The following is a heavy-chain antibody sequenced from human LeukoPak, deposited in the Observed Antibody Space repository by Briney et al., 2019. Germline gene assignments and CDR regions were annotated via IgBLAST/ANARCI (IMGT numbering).Heavy chain of an antibody. J-gene: IGHJ4*02. V-gene: IGHV6-1*01. Sequence: SQTLSLTCDISGXSVSGNIFAWNWIRQSPSRGLEWLGRTNYRSKWYNDYAVSVRGRITINPDTSKNRFSLQLDSVTPEDTAVYYCARGSSGSFDYWGQGTLVTVSS. D-gene: IGHD6-19*01. CDR2: TNYRSKWYN. CDR1: GXSVSGNIFA. CDR3: ARGSSGSFDY.